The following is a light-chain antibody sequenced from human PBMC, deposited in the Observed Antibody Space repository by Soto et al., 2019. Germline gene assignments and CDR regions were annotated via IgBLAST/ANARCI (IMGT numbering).Light chain of an antibody. J-gene: IGLJ3*02. V-gene: IGLV1-51*02. CDR3: GTWDSSLSAWV. Sequence: QAVVTQPPSVSAAPGQKVTISCSGSSSNIGNNYVSWYQQLPGTAPKLLIYENNKRPSGIPDRFSGSKSGTSATLGITGLQTRDEADYYCGTWDSSLSAWVFGGGTKLTVL. CDR1: SSNIGNNY. CDR2: ENN.